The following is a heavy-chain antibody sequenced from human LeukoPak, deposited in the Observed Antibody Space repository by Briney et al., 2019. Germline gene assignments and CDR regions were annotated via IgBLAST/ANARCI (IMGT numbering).Heavy chain of an antibody. Sequence: ASVKVSCKVSGYTLTELSVHWVRQAPGKGLEWMGWITAYNDNTYYAQKLQGRVTMTTDTSTSTAYMELRSLRSDDTAVYYCARDLRRGSSSWYVSGGDYWGQGTLVTVSS. CDR3: ARDLRRGSSSWYVSGGDY. J-gene: IGHJ4*02. CDR1: GYTLTELS. D-gene: IGHD6-13*01. V-gene: IGHV1-18*01. CDR2: ITAYNDNT.